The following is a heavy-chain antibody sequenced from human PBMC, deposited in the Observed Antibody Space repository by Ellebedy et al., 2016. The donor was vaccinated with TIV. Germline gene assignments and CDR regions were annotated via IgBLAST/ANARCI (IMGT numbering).Heavy chain of an antibody. CDR2: VYHTGST. V-gene: IGHV4-59*01. D-gene: IGHD3-10*01. Sequence: MPSETLSLTCSVSGVSISDYYWSWIRQLPGQGLEWIGYVYHTGSTNYNPSLRSRVTLAVDTPKNEFSLKLSSVTTADTAIYYCARDGVEDYFDYWGQGLLVTVSS. CDR1: GVSISDYY. J-gene: IGHJ4*02. CDR3: ARDGVEDYFDY.